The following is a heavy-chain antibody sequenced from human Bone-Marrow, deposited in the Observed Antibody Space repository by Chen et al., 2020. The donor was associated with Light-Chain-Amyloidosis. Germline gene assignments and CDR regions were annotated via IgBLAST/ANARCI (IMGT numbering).Heavy chain of an antibody. CDR1: GFTFNNYA. D-gene: IGHD2-15*01. V-gene: IGHV3-23*01. CDR3: ARGSAATCSGARCYYFDY. J-gene: IGHJ4*02. CDR2: VSGGLSTT. Sequence: EVQLLESGGDLVQPGGSLRLSCAASGFTFNNYAMSWVRQAPGKGLGVVSTVSGGLSTTYYADSVKGRFTVSRDNSNNTLYLQMSSLRAEDTAIYYCARGSAATCSGARCYYFDYWGQGTLVTVSS.